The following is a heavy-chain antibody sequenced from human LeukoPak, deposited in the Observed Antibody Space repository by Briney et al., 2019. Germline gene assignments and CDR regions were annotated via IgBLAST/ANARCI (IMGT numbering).Heavy chain of an antibody. CDR2: MNQDGSEK. V-gene: IGHV3-7*01. J-gene: IGHJ6*02. CDR3: ATYTHWVAGDV. Sequence: GGSPRLSCAASGFTFSDSWMSWVRQAPGKGLEWVANMNQDGSEKDYVDSVKGRFTISRDNARNSLYLQMGSPRAEDTAVYYCATYTHWVAGDVWGQGTTVTVSS. CDR1: GFTFSDSW. D-gene: IGHD3-16*01.